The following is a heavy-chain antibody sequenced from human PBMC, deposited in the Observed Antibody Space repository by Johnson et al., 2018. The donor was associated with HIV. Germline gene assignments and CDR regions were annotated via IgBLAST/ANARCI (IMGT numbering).Heavy chain of an antibody. CDR1: GFTFSNYA. V-gene: IGHV3-30*02. CDR3: AKEDYYGSGSYDAFDI. D-gene: IGHD3-10*01. Sequence: QMQLVESGGGVVQPGRSLRLSCAASGFTFSNYAIHWVRQAPGKGLEWVAFIRYDGSNKYYADSVKGRFTISRDNSKNTLYLQMNSLRAEDTAVYYCAKEDYYGSGSYDAFDIWGQGTMVTVSS. CDR2: IRYDGSNK. J-gene: IGHJ3*02.